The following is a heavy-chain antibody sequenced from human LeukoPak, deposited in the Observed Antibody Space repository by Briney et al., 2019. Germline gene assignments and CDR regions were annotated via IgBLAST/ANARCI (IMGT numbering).Heavy chain of an antibody. CDR3: ARFVGSNWFDP. J-gene: IGHJ5*02. D-gene: IGHD6-6*01. Sequence: GASVKVSCKASGCTFTGYYMHWVRQAPGQGLEWMGWINPNSGGTNYAQKFQGRVTMTRDTSIGTAYMELSRLRSDATAVYYCARFVGSNWFDPWGQGTLVTVSS. V-gene: IGHV1-2*02. CDR2: INPNSGGT. CDR1: GCTFTGYY.